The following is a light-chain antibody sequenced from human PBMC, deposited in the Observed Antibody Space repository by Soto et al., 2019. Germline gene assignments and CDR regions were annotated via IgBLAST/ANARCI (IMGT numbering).Light chain of an antibody. J-gene: IGKJ2*01. CDR3: QQYNSYPYT. V-gene: IGKV1-5*03. CDR1: QSISSW. CDR2: KSS. Sequence: DIQMTQSPSTLSASVGDRVTITCRASQSISSWLAWYQQKPGKAPNLLIYKSSSLESGVPSRFSGSGSGTEFTLTISSLQPDDFATYYCQQYNSYPYTFGQGTKLAIK.